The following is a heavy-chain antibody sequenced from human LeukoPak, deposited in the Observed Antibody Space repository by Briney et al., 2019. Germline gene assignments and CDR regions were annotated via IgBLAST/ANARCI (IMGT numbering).Heavy chain of an antibody. D-gene: IGHD4-17*01. CDR3: ARVVGFGDYPFDY. Sequence: ASVKLSCKASGYTFSGHYMHWVRQAPGQGLEWMGWIYTNSGGTNYAQKFQGRVTMTRDTSISTAYMELRRLKSDDTAMYYCARVVGFGDYPFDYWAREPWSPSPQ. CDR2: IYTNSGGT. V-gene: IGHV1-2*02. CDR1: GYTFSGHY. J-gene: IGHJ4*02.